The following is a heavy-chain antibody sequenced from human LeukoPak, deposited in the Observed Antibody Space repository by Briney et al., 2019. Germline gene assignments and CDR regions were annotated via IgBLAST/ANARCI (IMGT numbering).Heavy chain of an antibody. V-gene: IGHV4-59*12. CDR3: ARGRNGEGDY. D-gene: IGHD2-8*01. J-gene: IGHJ4*02. CDR2: IYYSGST. CDR1: GGSISSYY. Sequence: PSETLSLTCTVSGGSISSYYWSWIQQPPGKGLEWIGYIYYSGSTNYNPSLKSRVTISVDTSKNQFSLKLSSVTAADTAVYYCARGRNGEGDYWGQGTLVAVSS.